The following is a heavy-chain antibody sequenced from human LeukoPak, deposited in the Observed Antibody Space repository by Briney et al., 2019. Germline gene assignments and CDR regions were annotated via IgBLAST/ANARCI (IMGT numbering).Heavy chain of an antibody. CDR1: GGSISSYY. CDR2: IDYSGSA. CDR3: ARAGGSYSFDY. Sequence: SETLSLTCTVSGGSISSYYWNWLRRPPGKGLEWVGYIDYSGSANINPSLKSRGAISIDTSRKQFSLKLSSVTAADTAVYYCARAGGSYSFDYWGQGTLVTVSS. J-gene: IGHJ4*02. D-gene: IGHD3-10*01. V-gene: IGHV4-59*01.